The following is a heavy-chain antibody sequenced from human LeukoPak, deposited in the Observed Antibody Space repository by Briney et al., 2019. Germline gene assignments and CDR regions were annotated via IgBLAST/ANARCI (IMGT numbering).Heavy chain of an antibody. CDR2: ISGSGDNT. J-gene: IGHJ4*02. CDR3: AKGSYYDSSGSFYFDY. V-gene: IGHV3-23*01. Sequence: GGSLRLSCAASGFTFSSYAMSWVRQAPGKGLEWVSGISGSGDNTYYADSVKGRFTISRDNSKNTLYVQVNSLGTEDTAAYYCAKGSYYDSSGSFYFDYWGQGNLVTVSS. D-gene: IGHD3-22*01. CDR1: GFTFSSYA.